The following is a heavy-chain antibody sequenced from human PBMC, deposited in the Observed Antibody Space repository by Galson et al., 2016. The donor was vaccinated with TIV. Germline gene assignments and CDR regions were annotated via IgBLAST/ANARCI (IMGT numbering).Heavy chain of an antibody. Sequence: SLRLSCASSGFNFGDYAMSWVRQAPGKGLEWVGFIRSKSYGGTTDYAASLKGRVTISRDDSKGIAYLQMISLKTEDTAVYFCARDDFYGGNSFDLWGQGTLVTVSS. D-gene: IGHD4-23*01. CDR3: ARDDFYGGNSFDL. CDR1: GFNFGDYA. V-gene: IGHV3-49*04. J-gene: IGHJ4*02. CDR2: IRSKSYGGTT.